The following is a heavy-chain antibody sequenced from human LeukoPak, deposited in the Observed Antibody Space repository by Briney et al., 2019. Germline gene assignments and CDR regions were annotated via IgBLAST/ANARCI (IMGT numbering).Heavy chain of an antibody. V-gene: IGHV4-39*01. CDR3: ARHIIWGDWNQGYFDY. Sequence: SETLSLTCTVSGGSISSSSCYWGWIRQPPGKGLEWIGSIYYSGSTYYNPSLKSRVTISVDTSKNQFSLKLSSVTAADTAVYYCARHIIWGDWNQGYFDYWGQGTLVTVSS. J-gene: IGHJ4*02. D-gene: IGHD1-1*01. CDR1: GGSISSSSCY. CDR2: IYYSGST.